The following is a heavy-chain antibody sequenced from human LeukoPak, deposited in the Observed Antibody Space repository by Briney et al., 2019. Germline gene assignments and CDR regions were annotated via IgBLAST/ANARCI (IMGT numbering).Heavy chain of an antibody. CDR2: INHSGST. D-gene: IGHD3-10*01. V-gene: IGHV4-34*01. CDR3: ARLGSYSYNWFDP. Sequence: SETLSLTCAVYGGSFSGYYWSWIRQPPGKGLEWIGEINHSGSTNYNPSLKSRVTISVDTSKNQFSLKLSSVTAADTAVYYCARLGSYSYNWFDPWGQGTLVTVSS. CDR1: GGSFSGYY. J-gene: IGHJ5*02.